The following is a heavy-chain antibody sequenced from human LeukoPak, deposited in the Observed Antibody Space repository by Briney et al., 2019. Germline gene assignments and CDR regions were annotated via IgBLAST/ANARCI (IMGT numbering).Heavy chain of an antibody. CDR3: ARLWDERLNFDY. V-gene: IGHV3-66*02. CDR2: IYSGGNT. D-gene: IGHD1-26*01. Sequence: GGSLRLSCAASGFIVNRNYMNRVRQAPGKGLEWVSVIYSGGNTYYADSVRGRFTISRDNSKNTVDLQMNDLRAEDTAVYYCARLWDERLNFDYWGQGTLVTVSS. J-gene: IGHJ4*02. CDR1: GFIVNRNY.